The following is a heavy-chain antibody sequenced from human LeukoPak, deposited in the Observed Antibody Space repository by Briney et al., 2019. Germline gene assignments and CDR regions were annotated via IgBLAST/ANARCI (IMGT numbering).Heavy chain of an antibody. CDR2: INHSGST. D-gene: IGHD3-3*01. J-gene: IGHJ5*02. Sequence: SETLSLTCAVDGGSFSGHYWSWIRQPPGKGLEWIGEINHSGSTNYNPSLKSRVTISVDTSKNQFSLKLSSVTAADTAVYYCARAPYYDFWSSYPTTLRANWFDPRGQGTLVTVSS. V-gene: IGHV4-34*01. CDR1: GGSFSGHY. CDR3: ARAPYYDFWSSYPTTLRANWFDP.